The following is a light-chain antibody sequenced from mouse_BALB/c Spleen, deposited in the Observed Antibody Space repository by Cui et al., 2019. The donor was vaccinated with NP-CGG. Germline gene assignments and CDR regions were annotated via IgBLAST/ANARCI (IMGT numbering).Light chain of an antibody. Sequence: QAVVTQESALTTSPGETVTLTCRSSTGAVTTSNYANWVQEKPDHLFTGLIGGTNNRAPGVPASFSGSLIGDKAALTITGAQTEDEAIYFCALWYSSHWVFGGGTKLTVL. J-gene: IGLJ1*01. CDR3: ALWYSSHWV. CDR1: TGAVTTSNY. CDR2: GTN. V-gene: IGLV1*01.